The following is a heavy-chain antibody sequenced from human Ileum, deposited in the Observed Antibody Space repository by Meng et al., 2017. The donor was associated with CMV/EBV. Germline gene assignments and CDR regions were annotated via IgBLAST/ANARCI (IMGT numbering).Heavy chain of an antibody. J-gene: IGHJ4*02. CDR1: TFSNYE. CDR3: APYVREKSRDLWSAYFPL. V-gene: IGHV1-69*06. CDR2: VIPRIDTR. Sequence: TFSNYEISWLRQAPGQGLEWMGGVIPRIDTRYNALKFQGRLIITADKSTNTAYMHLASLTSEDTAVYYCAPYVREKSRDLWSAYFPLWGPGTLVTVSS. D-gene: IGHD3-3*01.